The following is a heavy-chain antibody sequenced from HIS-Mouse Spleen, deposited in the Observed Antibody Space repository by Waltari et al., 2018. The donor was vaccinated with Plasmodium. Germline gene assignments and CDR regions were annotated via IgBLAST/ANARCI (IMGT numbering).Heavy chain of an antibody. V-gene: IGHV4-31*03. D-gene: IGHD6-13*01. CDR3: ARSIAATVTFYFDY. J-gene: IGHJ4*02. CDR1: GGSISIGGYS. CDR2: IYYSGST. Sequence: QVQLQESGPGLVKPSQTLSLTCTVSGGSISIGGYSWRWIRQHPGKGLEWMGYIYYSGSTYYNPSLKSRVTISVDTSKNQFSLKLSSVTAADTAVYYCARSIAATVTFYFDYWGQGTLVTVSS.